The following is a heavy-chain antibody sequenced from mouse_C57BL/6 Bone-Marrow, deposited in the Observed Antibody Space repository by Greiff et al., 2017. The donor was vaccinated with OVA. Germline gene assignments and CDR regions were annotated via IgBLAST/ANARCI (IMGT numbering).Heavy chain of an antibody. CDR2: ISDGGSYT. CDR1: GFTFSSYA. CDR3: ARDGPYYSNPYYFDY. D-gene: IGHD2-5*01. V-gene: IGHV5-4*01. Sequence: EVMLVESGGGLVKPGGSLKLSCAASGFTFSSYAMSWVRQTPEKRLEWVATISDGGSYTYYPDNVKGRFTISRDNAKNNLYLQMSHLKSEDTAMYYCARDGPYYSNPYYFDYWGQGTTLTVSS. J-gene: IGHJ2*01.